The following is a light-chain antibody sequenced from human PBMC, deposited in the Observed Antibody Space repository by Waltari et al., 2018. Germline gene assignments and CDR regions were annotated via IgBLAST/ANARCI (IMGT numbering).Light chain of an antibody. J-gene: IGLJ3*02. CDR1: DIGSKS. CDR3: QVWDSSSGHRV. CDR2: SDS. V-gene: IGLV3-21*04. Sequence: SYVLTQPPSVSVAPGKTASITCGGNDIGSKSVYWYQQKPGQAPVLVLYSDSDRPSGIPEGFSGSISGNTATLTISRVEAGDEADYYCQVWDSSSGHRVFGGGTKLTVL.